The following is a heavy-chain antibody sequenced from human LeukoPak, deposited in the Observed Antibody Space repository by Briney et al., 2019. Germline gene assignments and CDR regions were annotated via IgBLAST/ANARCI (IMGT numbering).Heavy chain of an antibody. CDR3: ARDIVVEHDLTLPRPDAFDI. Sequence: ASVKVSCKASGGTFSSYAISWVRQAPGQGLEWMGGIIPIFGTANYAQKFQGRVTITADESTSTAYMELSSLRSEDTAVYYCARDIVVEHDLTLPRPDAFDIWGQGTMVTVSS. CDR2: IIPIFGTA. V-gene: IGHV1-69*13. J-gene: IGHJ3*02. CDR1: GGTFSSYA. D-gene: IGHD2-21*01.